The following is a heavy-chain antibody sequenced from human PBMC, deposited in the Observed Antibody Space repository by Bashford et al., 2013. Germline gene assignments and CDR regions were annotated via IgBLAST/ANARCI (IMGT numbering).Heavy chain of an antibody. D-gene: IGHD6-13*01. CDR3: ARDVRQLVYVAPFDY. Sequence: GSLRLSCAASGFSFSSYAMNWVRQAPGKGLEWVAVIWYDGSNKYYADSVKGRFTISRDNSKNTLYLQMNSLRAEDTAVYYCARDVRQLVYVAPFDYVGPGNPGHRLL. CDR1: GFSFSSYA. CDR2: IWYDGSNK. J-gene: IGHJ4*02. V-gene: IGHV3-33*08.